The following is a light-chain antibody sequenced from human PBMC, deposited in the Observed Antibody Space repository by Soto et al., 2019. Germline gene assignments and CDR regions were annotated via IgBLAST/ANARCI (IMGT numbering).Light chain of an antibody. V-gene: IGKV3-11*01. CDR1: QSVSSY. CDR2: DAS. Sequence: EIVLTQSPATLSLSPGGRATLSCRASQSVSSYLAWYQQKPGQAPRLLMYDASNRATGIPARFSGSGSGTDFTLSISSLEPEDFAIYYCQQRINWPLTFGGGTKVDIK. J-gene: IGKJ4*01. CDR3: QQRINWPLT.